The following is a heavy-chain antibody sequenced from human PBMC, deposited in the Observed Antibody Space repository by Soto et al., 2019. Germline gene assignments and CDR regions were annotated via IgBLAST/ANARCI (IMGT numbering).Heavy chain of an antibody. J-gene: IGHJ4*02. CDR3: ARGREDIVVVPADY. CDR1: GFTFSDYY. D-gene: IGHD2-2*01. CDR2: ISSSGSTI. V-gene: IGHV3-11*01. Sequence: GSQRLSCAASGFTFSDYYISWIRQAPGKGLEWVSYISSSGSTIYYADSVKGRFTISRDNAKNSLYLQMNSLRAEDTAVYYCARGREDIVVVPADYWGQGTLVTVSS.